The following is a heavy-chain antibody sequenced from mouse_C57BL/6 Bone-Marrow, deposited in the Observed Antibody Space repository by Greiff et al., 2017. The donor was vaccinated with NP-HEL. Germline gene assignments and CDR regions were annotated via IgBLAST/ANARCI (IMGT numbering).Heavy chain of an antibody. CDR2: INPNNGGT. CDR3: ARGGAMDY. CDR1: GYTFTDYY. Sequence: VHVKQSGPELVKPGASVKISCKASGYTFTDYYMNWVKQSHGKSLEWIGDINPNNGGTSYNQKFKGKATLTVDKSSSTAYMELRSLTSEDSAVYYCARGGAMDYWGQGTSVTVSS. V-gene: IGHV1-26*01. J-gene: IGHJ4*01.